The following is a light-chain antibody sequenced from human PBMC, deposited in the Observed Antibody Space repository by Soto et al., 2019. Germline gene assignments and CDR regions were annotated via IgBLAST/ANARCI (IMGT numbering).Light chain of an antibody. CDR1: QSVASN. Sequence: EIVMTQSPVTLSVSPGERATLSCRASQSVASNLAWYQQKPGQAPRLLIYGASTRATGIPARFSGTGFGTEFTLTISSLQSEDFAVYYCQQYNNLPPFTFGSGTKVDIK. V-gene: IGKV3-15*01. CDR2: GAS. J-gene: IGKJ3*01. CDR3: QQYNNLPPFT.